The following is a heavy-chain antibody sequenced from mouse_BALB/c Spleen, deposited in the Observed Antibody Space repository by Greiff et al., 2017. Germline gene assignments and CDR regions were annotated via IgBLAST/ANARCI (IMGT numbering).Heavy chain of an antibody. D-gene: IGHD2-1*01. Sequence: EVKVVESGGGLVQPGGSRKLSCAASGFTFSSFGMHWVRQAPEKGLEWVAYISSGSSTIYYADTVKGRFTISRDNPKNTLFLQMTSLRSEDTAMYYCARGGYGNWFAYWGQGTLVTVSA. CDR2: ISSGSSTI. CDR3: ARGGYGNWFAY. V-gene: IGHV5-17*02. J-gene: IGHJ3*01. CDR1: GFTFSSFG.